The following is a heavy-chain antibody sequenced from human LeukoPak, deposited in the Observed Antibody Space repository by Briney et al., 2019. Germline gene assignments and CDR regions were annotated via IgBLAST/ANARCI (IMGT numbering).Heavy chain of an antibody. CDR3: ARRVVVVPAAPTPGDNWFDP. CDR1: GYTFTSYY. CDR2: INPSGGST. D-gene: IGHD2-2*01. Sequence: GASAKVSCKASGYTFTSYYMHWVRQAPGQGLEWMGIINPSGGSTSYAQKFQGRVTMTRDTSTSTVYMELSSLRSEDTAVYYCARRVVVVPAAPTPGDNWFDPWGQGTLVTVSS. J-gene: IGHJ5*02. V-gene: IGHV1-46*01.